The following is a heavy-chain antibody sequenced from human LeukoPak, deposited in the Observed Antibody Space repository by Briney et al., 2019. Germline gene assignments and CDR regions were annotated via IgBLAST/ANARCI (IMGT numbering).Heavy chain of an antibody. Sequence: QPGGSLRLSCAASGFTFSSYGMHWVRQAPGKGLEWVAVISYDGSNKYYADSVKGRFTISRDNSKNTLYLQMNSLRAEDTAVYYCAKERGYSGYDWDPTFDYWGQGTLVTVSS. D-gene: IGHD5-12*01. CDR1: GFTFSSYG. V-gene: IGHV3-30*18. CDR3: AKERGYSGYDWDPTFDY. J-gene: IGHJ4*02. CDR2: ISYDGSNK.